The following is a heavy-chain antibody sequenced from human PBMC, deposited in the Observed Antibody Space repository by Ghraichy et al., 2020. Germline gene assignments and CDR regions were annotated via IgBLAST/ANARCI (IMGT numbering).Heavy chain of an antibody. CDR2: IWYDESNK. CDR1: GFTFSSYG. Sequence: GESLNISCAASGFTFSSYGMHWVRQAPGKGLEWVAVIWYDESNKYYADSVKGRFTISRDNSKNTLYLQMNSLRAEDTAVYYCASELSVGATKAVDYWGQGTLVTVSS. J-gene: IGHJ4*02. V-gene: IGHV3-33*01. CDR3: ASELSVGATKAVDY. D-gene: IGHD1-26*01.